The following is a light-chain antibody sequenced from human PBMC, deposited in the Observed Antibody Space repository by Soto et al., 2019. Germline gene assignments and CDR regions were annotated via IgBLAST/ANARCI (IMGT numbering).Light chain of an antibody. V-gene: IGKV3D-15*01. J-gene: IGKJ1*01. CDR2: GAS. CDR1: QSISIN. Sequence: EIVMTQSPAILSVHPGERVTLSCRASQSISINLAWYQHKPGQAPRLLIHGASTRATGIPARISGSGSGTEFTLTISSLQSEDFAVYYCQQFRNWPWTFGQGTKVDI. CDR3: QQFRNWPWT.